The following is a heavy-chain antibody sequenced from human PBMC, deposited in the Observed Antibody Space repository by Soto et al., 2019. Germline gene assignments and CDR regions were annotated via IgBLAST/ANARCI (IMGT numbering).Heavy chain of an antibody. J-gene: IGHJ4*02. Sequence: QVPLVQSGAEVKKPGSSVKVSCKASGGTFSSYTISWVRQAPGQGLEWMGRIIPILGIANYAQKFQGRVTITADKSTSTAYMELSSLRSEDTAVYYCAREDGRSSGWYYFDYWGQGTLVTVSS. CDR3: AREDGRSSGWYYFDY. V-gene: IGHV1-69*08. D-gene: IGHD6-19*01. CDR1: GGTFSSYT. CDR2: IIPILGIA.